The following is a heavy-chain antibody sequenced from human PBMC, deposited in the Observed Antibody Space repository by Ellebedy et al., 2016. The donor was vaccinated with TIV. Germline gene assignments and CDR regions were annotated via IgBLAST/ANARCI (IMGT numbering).Heavy chain of an antibody. J-gene: IGHJ5*02. CDR3: AREDSTYNWFDP. CDR2: IYPYSGGT. CDR1: GYTFTAYH. Sequence: ASVKVSCKASGYTFTAYHIHWVRQAPGQGLEWMGWIYPYSGGTNYAPKFQGRVTMTRDMSISTAYMELSGLKSDDTAFYYCAREDSTYNWFDPWGQGTLVTVSS. V-gene: IGHV1-2*02.